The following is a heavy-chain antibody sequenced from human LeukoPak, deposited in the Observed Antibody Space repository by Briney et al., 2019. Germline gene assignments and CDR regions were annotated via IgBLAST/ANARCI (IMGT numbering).Heavy chain of an antibody. CDR3: LTGYNHAVDWFDP. V-gene: IGHV3-66*01. J-gene: IGHJ5*02. D-gene: IGHD3-9*01. CDR2: IYSGGST. Sequence: GGSLRLSCAASGFTVSSNYMSWVRQAPGKGLEWVSVIYSGGSTYYADSVKGRFTISRDNSKNTLYLQMNSLRAEDTAVYYCLTGYNHAVDWFDPWGQGTLVTVSS. CDR1: GFTVSSNY.